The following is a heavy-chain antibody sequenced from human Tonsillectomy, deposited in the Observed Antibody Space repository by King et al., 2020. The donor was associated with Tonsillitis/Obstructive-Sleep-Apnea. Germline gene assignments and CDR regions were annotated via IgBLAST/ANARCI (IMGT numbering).Heavy chain of an antibody. CDR2: ISSSGSTI. V-gene: IGHV3-48*03. D-gene: IGHD3-16*02. CDR1: GFTFSSYE. J-gene: IGHJ4*02. CDR3: ARGADYVWGSYRDFDY. Sequence: MQLVQSGGGLVQPGGSLRLSCAASGFTFSSYEMNWVRQAPGKGLEWVSYISSSGSTIYYADSVKGRFTISRDNAKNSLYLQMNSLRAEDTAVYYCARGADYVWGSYRDFDYWGQGTLGTVSS.